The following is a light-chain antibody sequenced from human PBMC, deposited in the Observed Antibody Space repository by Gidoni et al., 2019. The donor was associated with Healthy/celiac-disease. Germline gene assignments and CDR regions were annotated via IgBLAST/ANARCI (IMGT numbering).Light chain of an antibody. V-gene: IGKV3-15*01. CDR1: QSVSSN. CDR2: GAS. Sequence: EIVMTQSPATLSVSPGARAPISCRASQSVSSNLAWYQQKPGQAPRIRIYGASTRATGIPARFSGSGSGTEFTLTISSLQSEDFAVYYCQQYNNWPRTFGQGTKVEIK. J-gene: IGKJ1*01. CDR3: QQYNNWPRT.